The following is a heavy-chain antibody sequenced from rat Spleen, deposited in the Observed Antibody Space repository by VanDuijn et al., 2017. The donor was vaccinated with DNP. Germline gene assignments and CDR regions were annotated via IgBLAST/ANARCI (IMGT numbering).Heavy chain of an antibody. V-gene: IGHV5S10*01. CDR3: TTFEGRNA. J-gene: IGHJ4*01. D-gene: IGHD1-11*01. CDR2: ITYDGSRT. CDR1: GFTFSDYN. Sequence: EVQLVESGGGLVQSGRSLKVSCAASGFTFSDYNMAWVRQAPKKGLEWVATITYDGSRTYYRDSVKGRFTISRDNAKRTLYLQMDSLRSEDTATYYCTTFEGRNAWGQGTSVTVSS.